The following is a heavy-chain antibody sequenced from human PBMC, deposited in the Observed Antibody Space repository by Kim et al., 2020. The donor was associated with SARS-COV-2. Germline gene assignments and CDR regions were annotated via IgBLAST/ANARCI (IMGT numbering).Heavy chain of an antibody. J-gene: IGHJ4*02. D-gene: IGHD3-9*01. V-gene: IGHV4-61*02. CDR1: GGSISSGSYY. CDR2: IYTSGST. CDR3: ARGYFDWLVDY. Sequence: SETLSLTCTVSGGSISSGSYYWSWIRQPAGKGLEWIGRIYTSGSTNYNPSLKSRVTISVDTSKNQFSLKLSPVTAADTAVYYCARGYFDWLVDYWGQGTLVTVSS.